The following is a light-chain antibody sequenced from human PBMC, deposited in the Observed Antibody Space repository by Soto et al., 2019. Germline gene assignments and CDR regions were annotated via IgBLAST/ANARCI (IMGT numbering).Light chain of an antibody. CDR3: QHYNSYSEA. Sequence: DIPMTQSPSTLSGSVGDRDTITCRASQTITSWLAWYQQKSGKAPKLLIYKASTLKSGVPSRFSGSGSGTEFTLTISSLQPDDFATYYCQHYNSYSEAFGRGTKVEL. CDR1: QTITSW. J-gene: IGKJ1*01. V-gene: IGKV1-5*03. CDR2: KAS.